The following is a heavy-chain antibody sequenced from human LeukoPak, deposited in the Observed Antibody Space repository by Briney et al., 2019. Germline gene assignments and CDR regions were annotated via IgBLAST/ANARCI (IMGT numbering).Heavy chain of an antibody. CDR3: AREPQKYSASEYYFDF. Sequence: SETLSLTCTVSGGSISRNYWSWIRQPARRGLEWIGRIYTTGSTNYNPSLKSRVTISVDKSKKQLSLRLTSVTDADTAVYYCAREPQKYSASEYYFDFWGQGTLVTVSS. CDR2: IYTTGST. CDR1: GGSISRNY. V-gene: IGHV4-4*07. D-gene: IGHD6-6*01. J-gene: IGHJ4*02.